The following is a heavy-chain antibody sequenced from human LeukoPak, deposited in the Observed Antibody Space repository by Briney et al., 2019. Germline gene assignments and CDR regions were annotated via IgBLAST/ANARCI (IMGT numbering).Heavy chain of an antibody. D-gene: IGHD6-13*01. V-gene: IGHV3-23*01. CDR2: ISGSGGST. J-gene: IGHJ4*02. CDR3: AKTGGIAAAH. Sequence: PGGSLRLSCAASRFTFSTYAMSWVRQAPGKGLEWVSTISGSGGSTYYADSVKGRFTISRDNSKNTLYLQINSLRAEDTALYYCAKTGGIAAAHWGQGTLVTVSS. CDR1: RFTFSTYA.